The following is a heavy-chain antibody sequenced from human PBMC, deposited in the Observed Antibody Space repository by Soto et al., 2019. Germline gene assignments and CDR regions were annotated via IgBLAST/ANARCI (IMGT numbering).Heavy chain of an antibody. Sequence: PGGSLRLSCAASGFTFSSYSMNWVRQAPGKGLEWVSYISSSGRTIYDADSVKGRFTISRDNAKNSLYLQMISLRAEDTAVYYCATDWYGEKFDYWGQGILVTVSS. CDR2: ISSSGRTI. CDR1: GFTFSSYS. V-gene: IGHV3-48*01. CDR3: ATDWYGEKFDY. D-gene: IGHD3-10*01. J-gene: IGHJ4*02.